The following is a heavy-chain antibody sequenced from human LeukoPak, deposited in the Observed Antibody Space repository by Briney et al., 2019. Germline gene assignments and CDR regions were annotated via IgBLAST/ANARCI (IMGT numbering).Heavy chain of an antibody. CDR1: GYTLTELS. CDR3: ATGPYSSSWYSLI. CDR2: FDPEDGET. Sequence: ASVKVSCKVSGYTLTELSMHWVRQAPGKGLEWMGGFDPEDGETIYAQKFQGRVTMTEDTSTDTAYMELSSLRSEDTAVYYCATGPYSSSWYSLIWGQGTLATVSS. D-gene: IGHD6-13*01. J-gene: IGHJ4*02. V-gene: IGHV1-24*01.